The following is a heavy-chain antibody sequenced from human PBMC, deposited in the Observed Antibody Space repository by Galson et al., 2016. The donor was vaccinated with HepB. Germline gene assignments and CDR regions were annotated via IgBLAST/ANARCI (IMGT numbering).Heavy chain of an antibody. CDR3: ASSGVRGFDK. Sequence: RLSCAASGFALSSHTMNWVRQAPGKGLAWLSDISNSGRTIHYADSVEGRFAISRDNAKNSLHLQMQSLRDEDTAVYYCASSGVRGFDKWGQGTLVTVSS. V-gene: IGHV3-48*02. D-gene: IGHD3-10*01. CDR1: GFALSSHT. J-gene: IGHJ4*02. CDR2: ISNSGRTI.